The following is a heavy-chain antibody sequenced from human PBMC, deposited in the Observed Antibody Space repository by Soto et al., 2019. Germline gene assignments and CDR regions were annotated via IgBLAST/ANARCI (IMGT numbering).Heavy chain of an antibody. D-gene: IGHD1-1*01. CDR3: ARDSIANVLYYGMDV. V-gene: IGHV1-18*01. CDR1: GYPFTNYG. CDR2: ISAYNGDT. J-gene: IGHJ6*02. Sequence: VKGACKASGYPFTNYGLKWVRRAPGQGLEWMGWISAYNGDTNYAQELQGRVAMTADTSTSTAYMELRSLRSDDTAVYHCARDSIANVLYYGMDVCGQRTTVTVSS.